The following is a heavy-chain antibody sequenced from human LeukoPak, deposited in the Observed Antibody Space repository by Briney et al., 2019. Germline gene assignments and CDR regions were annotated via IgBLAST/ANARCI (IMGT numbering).Heavy chain of an antibody. Sequence: ASVKVSCKASGYTFTGYYVHWVRQAPGQGLEWMGWINPNSGGTNYAQKFQGRVTLTRDTSFTTVYMELGWPKSDDTAIYYCATRTREGPPFWGQGTLVTVSS. CDR3: ATRTREGPPF. CDR2: INPNSGGT. CDR1: GYTFTGYY. J-gene: IGHJ4*02. V-gene: IGHV1-2*02. D-gene: IGHD5-24*01.